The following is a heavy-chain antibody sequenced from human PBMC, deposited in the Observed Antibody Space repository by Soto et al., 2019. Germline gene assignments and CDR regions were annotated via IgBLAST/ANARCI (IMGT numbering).Heavy chain of an antibody. CDR3: AKYSGSYSFES. CDR1: GFTFSQSW. CDR2: MKQDGSET. V-gene: IGHV3-7*03. J-gene: IGHJ4*02. D-gene: IGHD1-26*01. Sequence: EVQLVESGGGLVQPGGSLRLSCAASGFTFSQSWMSWVRQAPGKGLEWVANMKQDGSETYYVASVKGRFTISRDNARNSLHLQMSSLRAEDTAVYYCAKYSGSYSFESWGQGVLVTVSS.